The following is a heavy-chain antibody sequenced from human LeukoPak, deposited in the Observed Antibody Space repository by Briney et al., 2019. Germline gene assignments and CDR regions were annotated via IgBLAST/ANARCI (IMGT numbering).Heavy chain of an antibody. D-gene: IGHD3-10*01. Sequence: GGSLRLSCAASGFTFSNYAMTWVRQAPGEGLQWVSATSGSGGSVYYADSVKGRLTISRDNSKNTLHLQMNSLSADDTALYYCAKERSPNYYGSGLDYWGQGTLVSVSS. CDR3: AKERSPNYYGSGLDY. CDR2: TSGSGGSV. J-gene: IGHJ4*02. V-gene: IGHV3-23*01. CDR1: GFTFSNYA.